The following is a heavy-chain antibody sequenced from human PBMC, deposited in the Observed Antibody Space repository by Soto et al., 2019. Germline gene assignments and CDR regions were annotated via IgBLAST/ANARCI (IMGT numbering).Heavy chain of an antibody. CDR2: IWYDGSNK. CDR3: AREPWIQPQGCDY. D-gene: IGHD5-18*01. Sequence: QVQLVESGGGVVQPGRSLRLSCAASGFTFSSYGMHWVRQAPGKGLEWVAVIWYDGSNKYYADSVKGRFTISRDNSKNTLYLQMNSLRAEDTAVYYCAREPWIQPQGCDYWGQGTLVTVSS. CDR1: GFTFSSYG. J-gene: IGHJ4*02. V-gene: IGHV3-33*01.